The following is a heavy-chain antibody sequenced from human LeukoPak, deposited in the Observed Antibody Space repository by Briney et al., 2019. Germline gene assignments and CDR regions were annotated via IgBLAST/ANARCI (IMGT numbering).Heavy chain of an antibody. CDR3: ARDPYYDFWSGLIYGMDV. CDR2: ISSSSSYI. Sequence: GGSLRLSCAASGFTFSSYSMNWVRQAPGKGLEWVSSISSSSSYIYYADSVMGRFTISRDNAKNSLYLQMNSLRAEDTAVYYCARDPYYDFWSGLIYGMDVWGQGTTVTVSS. V-gene: IGHV3-21*01. CDR1: GFTFSSYS. J-gene: IGHJ6*02. D-gene: IGHD3-3*01.